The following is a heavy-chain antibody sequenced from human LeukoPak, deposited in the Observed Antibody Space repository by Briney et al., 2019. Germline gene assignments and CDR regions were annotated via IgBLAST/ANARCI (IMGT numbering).Heavy chain of an antibody. CDR3: ARERSAYYFDY. J-gene: IGHJ4*02. V-gene: IGHV3-21*01. Sequence: GGSLRHSYAASGFPFSTYSMNWVRQPPGKGLEWVSFISSSGSYKYYADSVKGRFTISRDNAKKSLYLKMNSLRAEDTAVYYCARERSAYYFDYWGQGTLVTVSS. CDR2: ISSSGSYK. CDR1: GFPFSTYS.